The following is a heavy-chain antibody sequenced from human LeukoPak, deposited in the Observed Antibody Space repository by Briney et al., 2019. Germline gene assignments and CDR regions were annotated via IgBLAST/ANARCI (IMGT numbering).Heavy chain of an antibody. CDR3: ARVAALGVTRDFDY. CDR2: INTNTGNP. CDR1: GYTFTSYA. J-gene: IGHJ4*02. V-gene: IGHV7-4-1*02. Sequence: ASVKVSCTASGYTFTSYAMNWVRQAPGQGLEWMGWINTNTGNPTYAQGFTGRFVFSLDTSVSTAYLQISSLKAEDTAVYYCARVAALGVTRDFDYWGQGTLVTVSS. D-gene: IGHD3-3*01.